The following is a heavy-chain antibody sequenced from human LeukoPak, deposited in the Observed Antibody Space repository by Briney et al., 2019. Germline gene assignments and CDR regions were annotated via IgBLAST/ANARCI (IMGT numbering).Heavy chain of an antibody. D-gene: IGHD2-2*02. CDR1: GFTFSSCA. Sequence: EGSLRLSCAASGFTFSSCAMSWVRQAPGKGLEWVSAISGSGGSTYYADSVKGRFTISRDNSKNTLYLQMNSLRAEDTAVYYCARVRYCSSTSCYSGYFDYWGQGTLVTVSS. CDR3: ARVRYCSSTSCYSGYFDY. J-gene: IGHJ4*02. CDR2: ISGSGGST. V-gene: IGHV3-23*01.